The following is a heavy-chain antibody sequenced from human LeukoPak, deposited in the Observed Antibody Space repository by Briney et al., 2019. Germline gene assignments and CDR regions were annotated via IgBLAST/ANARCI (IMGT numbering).Heavy chain of an antibody. CDR3: ARAPGHNYGYWMADY. V-gene: IGHV4-4*02. CDR1: GDSINSLDL. J-gene: IGHJ4*02. Sequence: PSETLSLTCTVSGDSINSLDLWSWVRQPPGKGLEWIGEMYLSGTTHSNPSVKSRVTISIDKSKNQFFLNLSSVTAADTAVYYCARAPGHNYGYWMADYWGQGTLVTVSS. D-gene: IGHD5-18*01. CDR2: MYLSGTT.